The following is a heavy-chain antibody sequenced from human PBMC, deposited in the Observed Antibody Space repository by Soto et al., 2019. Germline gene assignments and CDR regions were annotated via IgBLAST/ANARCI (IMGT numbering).Heavy chain of an antibody. CDR3: AGARTLAAAGNYYGMDV. D-gene: IGHD6-13*01. CDR1: GGTFSSYT. Sequence: QVQLVQSGAEVKKPGSSVKVSCKASGGTFSSYTISWVRQAPGQGLEWMGRIIPILGIANYVQKFQGRVTITADKSTSTAYMELSSLRSEDTAVYYCAGARTLAAAGNYYGMDVWGQGTTVTVSS. V-gene: IGHV1-69*02. CDR2: IIPILGIA. J-gene: IGHJ6*02.